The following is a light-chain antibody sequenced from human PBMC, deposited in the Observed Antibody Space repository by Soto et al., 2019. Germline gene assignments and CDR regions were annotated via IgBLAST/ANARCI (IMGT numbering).Light chain of an antibody. CDR2: TNN. V-gene: IGLV1-40*01. J-gene: IGLJ1*01. Sequence: QSVLTQPPSVSGAPGQRVTISCTGNSSNIGAGYHVHWYQQLPGTAPKLLIYTNNNRPSGVPDRFSGSRSGTSASLAITGLQAEDEAEYYCSSYTNINTRACVFGTGTKV. CDR3: SSYTNINTRACV. CDR1: SSNIGAGYH.